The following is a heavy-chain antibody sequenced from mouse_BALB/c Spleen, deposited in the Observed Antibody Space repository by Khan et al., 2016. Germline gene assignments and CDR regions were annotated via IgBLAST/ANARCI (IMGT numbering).Heavy chain of an antibody. CDR1: GYTFTDYG. D-gene: IGHD2-5*01. J-gene: IGHJ2*01. V-gene: IGHV9-3-1*01. CDR2: INTYTGEP. CDR3: GKGYSSYNFLYY. Sequence: QIQLVQSGPEQKKPGETVKISCKVSGYTFTDYGMNWVKQAPGKGLKWMGWINTYTGEPTFADDFKGRFDFSLETSSSTAYLQINNLKNEDTTTYFGGKGYSSYNFLYYWGQGTTLTVSS.